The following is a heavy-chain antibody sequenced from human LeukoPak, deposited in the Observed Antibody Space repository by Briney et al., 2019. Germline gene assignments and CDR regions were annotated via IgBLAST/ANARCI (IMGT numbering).Heavy chain of an antibody. J-gene: IGHJ4*02. CDR2: ISHTGRS. CDR1: GGSISSGDYY. CDR3: ASTMMTSSYYFDS. Sequence: PSETLSLTCTVSGGSISSGDYYWSWIRQAPGKGLEWIGDISHTGRSTYNPSLKSRLTMSIDTSRNQFSLRLSSVTAADTSIYFCASTMMTSSYYFDSWGQGTQVIVSS. V-gene: IGHV4-39*07. D-gene: IGHD3-22*01.